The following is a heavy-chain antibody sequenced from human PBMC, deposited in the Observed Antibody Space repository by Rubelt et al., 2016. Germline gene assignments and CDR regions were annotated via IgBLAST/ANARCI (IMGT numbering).Heavy chain of an antibody. CDR3: ARNLDQLALYFDY. V-gene: IGHV4-59*01. CDR1: GGSINSYY. D-gene: IGHD2-2*01. Sequence: QVQLQESGPGLVKPSETLSLTCTVSGGSINSYYWSWIRQPPGKGLEWIGYIYYTGFTNFNPSLKSRVTISLDTSTNQFSLKLSSVTAADTAVYYCARNLDQLALYFDYWGQGTLVSVSS. J-gene: IGHJ4*02. CDR2: IYYTGFT.